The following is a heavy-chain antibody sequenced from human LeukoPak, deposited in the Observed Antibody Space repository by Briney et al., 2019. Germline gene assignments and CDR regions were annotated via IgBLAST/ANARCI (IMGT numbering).Heavy chain of an antibody. D-gene: IGHD2-2*01. V-gene: IGHV3-30*01. CDR2: ISYDGSNK. CDR3: ARVRVPAASDY. J-gene: IGHJ4*02. CDR1: GFTFSSYA. Sequence: GSLRLPCAASGFTFSSYAMHWVRQAPGKGLEWVAVISYDGSNKYYADSVKGRFTISRDNSKNTLYLQMNSLRAEDMAVYYCARVRVPAASDYWGQGTLVTVSS.